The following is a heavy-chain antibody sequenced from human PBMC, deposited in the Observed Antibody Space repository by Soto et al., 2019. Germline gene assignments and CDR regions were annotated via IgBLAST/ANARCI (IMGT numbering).Heavy chain of an antibody. CDR1: VFTFSSYE. CDR2: ISSSGSTI. Sequence: RGSLLLSCASSVFTFSSYEMNWVRQAPGKGLDWVSYISSSGSTIYYADSVKGRFTISRDNAKNSLYLQMNSLRAEDTAVYYCARDSRRGYRSSLDYWGQGTMVTVSS. D-gene: IGHD6-13*01. V-gene: IGHV3-48*03. CDR3: ARDSRRGYRSSLDY. J-gene: IGHJ4*02.